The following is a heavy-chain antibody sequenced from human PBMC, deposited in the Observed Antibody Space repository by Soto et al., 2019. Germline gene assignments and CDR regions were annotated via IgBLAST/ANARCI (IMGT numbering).Heavy chain of an antibody. Sequence: LRLSCAASGFIFKMYWMHWVRQSPGKGLVWISRIYNDGTHSDYADSVRGRFTISRDNVNDTLYLQMNNLRAEDSGLYYCTRGPRPISTGTGAYWGQGTQVTVSS. J-gene: IGHJ4*02. CDR2: IYNDGTHS. CDR1: GFIFKMYW. CDR3: TRGPRPISTGTGAY. V-gene: IGHV3-74*01. D-gene: IGHD3-10*01.